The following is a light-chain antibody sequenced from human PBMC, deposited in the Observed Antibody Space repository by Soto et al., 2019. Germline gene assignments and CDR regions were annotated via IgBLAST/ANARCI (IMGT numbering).Light chain of an antibody. CDR2: GAS. V-gene: IGKV3-15*01. CDR1: QSVSSK. CDR3: QHYSTWLWT. J-gene: IGKJ1*01. Sequence: EIVMTQSPATLSVSPGERATLSCRASQSVSSKLAWYQQEPGQGPRLLIYGASTRATGIPARFSGSVSGTEFTLTISSLQSEAFAVYYCQHYSTWLWTFGQGTKVEIK.